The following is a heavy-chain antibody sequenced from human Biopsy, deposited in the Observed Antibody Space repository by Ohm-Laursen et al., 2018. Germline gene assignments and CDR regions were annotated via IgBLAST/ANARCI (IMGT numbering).Heavy chain of an antibody. V-gene: IGHV1-24*01. J-gene: IGHJ4*02. CDR3: AADINVWNVNY. CDR2: FAPENGKT. Sequence: ASVKVSCKVSGYAVTEFSMHWVQQAPGKGLEWMGGFAPENGKTIYAQKFQGRVTMTEDTSTDTAYMELSSLRSEDTAVYYCAADINVWNVNYWGQGTQVTVSS. D-gene: IGHD1-1*01. CDR1: GYAVTEFS.